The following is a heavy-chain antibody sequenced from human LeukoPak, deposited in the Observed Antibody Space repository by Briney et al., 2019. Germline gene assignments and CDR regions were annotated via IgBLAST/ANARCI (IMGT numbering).Heavy chain of an antibody. CDR3: AKQRRQWLVHSIDY. D-gene: IGHD6-19*01. CDR2: ISGSDSST. Sequence: PGGSLRLSCAASGFTFSSYAMSWVRQAPGKGLEWVSSISGSDSSTHYADSVKGRFTVSRDNSKNTLYLQMNSLRAEDTALYYCAKQRRQWLVHSIDYWGQGTLSPSPQ. V-gene: IGHV3-23*01. J-gene: IGHJ4*02. CDR1: GFTFSSYA.